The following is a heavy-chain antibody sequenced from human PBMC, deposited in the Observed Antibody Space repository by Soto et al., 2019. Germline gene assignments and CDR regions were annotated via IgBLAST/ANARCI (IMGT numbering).Heavy chain of an antibody. Sequence: QVQLMESGGGLVKPEGSLRLSCAASGFTFSDYFMSWIRQAPGKGLEWLSYISSSGTPIYYADSVKGRFTISRDNAKNYLKMQMNSLRAEDAAVYYCARVLGHYPIDHWGQGPLVTVSS. CDR1: GFTFSDYF. D-gene: IGHD7-27*01. CDR2: ISSSGTPI. J-gene: IGHJ4*02. V-gene: IGHV3-11*01. CDR3: ARVLGHYPIDH.